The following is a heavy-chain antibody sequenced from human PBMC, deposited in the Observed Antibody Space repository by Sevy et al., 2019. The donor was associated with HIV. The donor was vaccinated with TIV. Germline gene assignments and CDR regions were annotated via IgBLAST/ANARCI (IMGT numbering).Heavy chain of an antibody. CDR3: VKDWAHIGRYACFDP. D-gene: IGHD2-21*01. CDR1: GYTFTSYG. V-gene: IGHV1-18*04. J-gene: IGHJ5*02. Sequence: ASVKVSCKASGYTFTSYGISWVRQAPGHGLEWMGWVSGYNAKANYAQRSQGRVTMTSYTSTTAAYMELRSLTSDDTDFYYCVKDWAHIGRYACFDPWGQGTLVTVSS. CDR2: VSGYNAKA.